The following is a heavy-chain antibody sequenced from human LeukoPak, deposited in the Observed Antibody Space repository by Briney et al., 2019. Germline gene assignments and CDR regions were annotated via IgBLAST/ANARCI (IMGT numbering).Heavy chain of an antibody. V-gene: IGHV4-34*01. CDR2: INHSGST. CDR1: GGSFSGYY. D-gene: IGHD3-10*01. J-gene: IGHJ4*02. Sequence: SETLSLTCAVYGGSFSGYYWSWIRQPPGKGLEWIGEINHSGSTNYNPSLKSRVTTSVDTSKNQFSLKLSSVTAADTAVYYCARGPSPYGSGSYFFDYWGQGTLVTVSS. CDR3: ARGPSPYGSGSYFFDY.